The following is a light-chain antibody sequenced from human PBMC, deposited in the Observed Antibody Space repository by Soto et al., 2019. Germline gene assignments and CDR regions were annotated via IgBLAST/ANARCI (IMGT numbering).Light chain of an antibody. J-gene: IGKJ2*01. Sequence: DIQMTQSPSSLSASVGDRVTITCRASQNINNFLNWYQQKPGKAPKLLIYAASSLQSGVPSRFSGSGSGTEFTLTISSLQPEDFVVYYCQQYNNWPPYTFGQGTKVDIK. CDR3: QQYNNWPPYT. CDR1: QNINNF. V-gene: IGKV1-39*01. CDR2: AAS.